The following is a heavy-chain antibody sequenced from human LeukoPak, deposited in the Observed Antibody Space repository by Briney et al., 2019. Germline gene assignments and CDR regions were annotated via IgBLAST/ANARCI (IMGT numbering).Heavy chain of an antibody. Sequence: GGSPRPSLAAPGFNFKDHGMERGRQPPGKGPEWGSALNWNGGGTDYADSVKGRFTIFRDNAKNSLYLQLSSLRPEDTALYYCAKHLTATNTYIFFGLDVWGQGTAVTVSS. CDR3: AKHLTATNTYIFFGLDV. CDR1: GFNFKDHG. V-gene: IGHV3-9*01. CDR2: LNWNGGGT. J-gene: IGHJ6*02. D-gene: IGHD1-26*01.